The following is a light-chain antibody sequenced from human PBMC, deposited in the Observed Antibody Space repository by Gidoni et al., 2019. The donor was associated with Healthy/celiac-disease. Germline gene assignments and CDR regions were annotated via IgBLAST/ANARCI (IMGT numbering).Light chain of an antibody. J-gene: IGKJ4*01. CDR2: AAS. CDR3: QQSFSAFPT. CDR1: QSISSY. V-gene: IGKV1-39*01. Sequence: DIQMTQSPSSLSASVGDRVTITCRASQSISSYLNWYQQKPGRAPKLLIYAASNLHGGVPSRFSGSGSGTDFTLTISSLQPEDFATYYCQQSFSAFPTFGGGTKVEI.